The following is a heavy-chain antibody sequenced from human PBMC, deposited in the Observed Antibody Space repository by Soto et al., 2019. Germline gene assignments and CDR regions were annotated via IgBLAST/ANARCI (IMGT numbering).Heavy chain of an antibody. Sequence: PSQTLSLTCVISGDSVTSNSAAWNWIRQSPSRGLEWLGRTFYRSTWYNEYALSVKGRITIISDIAKNQISLHLKSVSPEDAARYYCARESDVWFFDSWGQGSLVTVSS. CDR2: TFYRSTWYN. J-gene: IGHJ4*02. CDR1: GDSVTSNSAA. D-gene: IGHD3-9*01. CDR3: ARESDVWFFDS. V-gene: IGHV6-1*01.